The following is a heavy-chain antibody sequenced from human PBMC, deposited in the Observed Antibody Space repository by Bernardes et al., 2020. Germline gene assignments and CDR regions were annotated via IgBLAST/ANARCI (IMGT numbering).Heavy chain of an antibody. V-gene: IGHV4-34*01. CDR2: INHSGST. CDR3: ARGFRVVPAAISYYGMDV. Sequence: SETLSLTCAVYGGSFSGYYWSWIRQPPGKGLEWIGEINHSGSTNYNPSLKSRVTISVDTSKNQFSLKLSSVTAADTAVYYCARGFRVVPAAISYYGMDVWGQGTTVTVSS. J-gene: IGHJ6*02. D-gene: IGHD2-2*01. CDR1: GGSFSGYY.